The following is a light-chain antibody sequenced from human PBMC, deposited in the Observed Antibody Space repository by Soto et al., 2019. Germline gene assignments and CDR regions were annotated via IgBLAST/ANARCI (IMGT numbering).Light chain of an antibody. V-gene: IGKV3-15*01. CDR2: RAS. Sequence: ILMTQSPAAVSVSPGESATLSCRASQNIYYNVAWYQHRPGQAPRLLIYRASTRAPGVPARFSGSGSGTELTLTTSRPQNQDLTVYSCLQYHNLWAFGQGTKVDIK. CDR1: QNIYYN. CDR3: LQYHNLWA. J-gene: IGKJ1*01.